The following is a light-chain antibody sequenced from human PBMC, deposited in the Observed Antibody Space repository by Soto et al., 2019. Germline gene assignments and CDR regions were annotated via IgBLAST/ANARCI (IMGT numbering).Light chain of an antibody. Sequence: QSVLTQPASVSGSPGQSITISCAGTSNDIGGYNLVSWYQQHPGKAPTLIIFEANKRPSGVSDRFSGSKSGNTASLTISALQAEDEADYSCCSFAGGATFVFGGGTQLTVL. V-gene: IGLV2-23*02. CDR3: CSFAGGATFV. CDR1: SNDIGGYNL. CDR2: EAN. J-gene: IGLJ7*01.